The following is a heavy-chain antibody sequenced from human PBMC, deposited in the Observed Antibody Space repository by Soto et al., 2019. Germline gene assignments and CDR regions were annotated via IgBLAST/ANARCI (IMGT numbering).Heavy chain of an antibody. Sequence: GASVKVSCKASGYTFTSYGISWVRQAPGQGLEWMGWISAYNGNTNYAQKLQGRVTMTTDTSTSTAYMELRSLRSDDTAVYYCAICDRIAAAGTLFDYWGQGILVTVSS. D-gene: IGHD6-13*01. CDR3: AICDRIAAAGTLFDY. CDR2: ISAYNGNT. CDR1: GYTFTSYG. J-gene: IGHJ4*02. V-gene: IGHV1-18*01.